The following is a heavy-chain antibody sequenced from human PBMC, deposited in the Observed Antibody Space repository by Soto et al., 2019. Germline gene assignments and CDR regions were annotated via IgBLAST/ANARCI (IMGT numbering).Heavy chain of an antibody. CDR2: MWYDGSNK. Sequence: QVQLVESGGGVVQPGRSLRLSCAASGFTFPFYAMHWVRQAPGQGLEWVAVMWYDGSNKYYADSVKGRFTISRDNSKNTLYLQMTSLRAEDTAVYYCAREISYSSTKPSRTFYFDYWGRGALVTVSS. CDR1: GFTFPFYA. V-gene: IGHV3-33*01. D-gene: IGHD3-16*02. CDR3: AREISYSSTKPSRTFYFDY. J-gene: IGHJ4*02.